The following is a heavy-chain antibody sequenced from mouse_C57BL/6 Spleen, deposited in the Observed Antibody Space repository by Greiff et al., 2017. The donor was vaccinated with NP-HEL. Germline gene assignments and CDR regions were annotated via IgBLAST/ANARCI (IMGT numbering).Heavy chain of an antibody. CDR1: GYTFTSYD. CDR2: IYPRDGST. CDR3: ARSNYHLYYAMDY. Sequence: QVQLKESGPELVKPGASVKLSCKASGYTFTSYDINWVKQRPGQGLEWIGWIYPRDGSTKYNEKFKGKATLTVDTSSSTAYMELHSLTSEDSAVYFCARSNYHLYYAMDYWGQGTSVTVSS. V-gene: IGHV1-85*01. J-gene: IGHJ4*01. D-gene: IGHD2-5*01.